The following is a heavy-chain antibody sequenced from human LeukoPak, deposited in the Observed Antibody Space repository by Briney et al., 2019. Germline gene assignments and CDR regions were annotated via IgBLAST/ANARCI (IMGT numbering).Heavy chain of an antibody. CDR2: IYYSGST. CDR1: GGSISSSSYY. Sequence: SETLSLTCTVSGGSISSSSYYWGWIRQPPGKGLEWIGSIYYSGSTYYNPSLKSRVTISVDTSKNQFSLKLSSVTAADTAVYYCARAGQEYYYDSSGYWDDYWGQGTLVTVSS. J-gene: IGHJ4*02. D-gene: IGHD3-22*01. CDR3: ARAGQEYYYDSSGYWDDY. V-gene: IGHV4-39*07.